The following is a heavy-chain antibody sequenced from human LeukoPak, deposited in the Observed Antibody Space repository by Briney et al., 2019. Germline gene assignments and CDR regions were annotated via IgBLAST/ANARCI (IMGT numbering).Heavy chain of an antibody. D-gene: IGHD3-10*01. CDR2: INHSGST. CDR3: TGDAPPYYYGSGSRRYFDL. V-gene: IGHV4-34*01. CDR1: GGSFCGYY. Sequence: SATLSLTCAVSGGSFCGYYWSWIRQPPGKGLEWIGEINHSGSTNYNPSLKSRATISVDTSKTRYSLKLSSVTAADTAVYYFTGDAPPYYYGSGSRRYFDLWGRGTLVTVSS. J-gene: IGHJ2*01.